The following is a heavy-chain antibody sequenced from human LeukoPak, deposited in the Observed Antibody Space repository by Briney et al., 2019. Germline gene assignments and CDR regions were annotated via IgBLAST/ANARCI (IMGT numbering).Heavy chain of an antibody. J-gene: IGHJ6*03. Sequence: PSETLSLTCTVSSGSISTSNYYWGWVRQPPGKGLEWIGEINHSGSTNYNPSLKSRVTISVDTSKNQFSLKLSSVTAADTAVYYCARGLYYYYYYYMDVWGKGTTVTVSS. CDR1: SGSISTSNYY. CDR3: ARGLYYYYYYYMDV. V-gene: IGHV4-39*07. CDR2: INHSGST.